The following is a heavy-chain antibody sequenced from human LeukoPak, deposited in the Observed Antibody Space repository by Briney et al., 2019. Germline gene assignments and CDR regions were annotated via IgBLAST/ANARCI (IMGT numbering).Heavy chain of an antibody. D-gene: IGHD2-8*01. V-gene: IGHV4-59*01. CDR2: IYYNGET. CDR3: ARVVSYCSNGVCQFDY. Sequence: SETLSLTCTVSGGSITNYYWSWSRQPSGKGLEWIGDIYYNGETKNNPSFKSRVTISVDTSKNQFSLKLSSVTAADTAVYYCARVVSYCSNGVCQFDYWGQGTLVTVSS. J-gene: IGHJ4*02. CDR1: GGSITNYY.